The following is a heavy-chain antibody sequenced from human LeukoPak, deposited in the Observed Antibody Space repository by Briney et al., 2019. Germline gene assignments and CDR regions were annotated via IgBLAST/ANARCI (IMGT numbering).Heavy chain of an antibody. V-gene: IGHV4-59*08. CDR2: ICYSGST. CDR3: ARHGPDSTSSWRRPFDY. J-gene: IGHJ4*02. Sequence: SETLSLTCTVSGDSISRYYWSWIRQPPGKGLEWIAYICYSGSTNYNPSLKSRVTISLDTSKNQFSLKLSSVTAADMAVYYCARHGPDSTSSWRRPFDYWGQGALVTVPS. D-gene: IGHD6-13*01. CDR1: GDSISRYY.